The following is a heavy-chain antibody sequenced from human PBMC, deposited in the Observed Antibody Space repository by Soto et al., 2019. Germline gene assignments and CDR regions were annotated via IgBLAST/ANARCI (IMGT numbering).Heavy chain of an antibody. CDR2: INHSGST. J-gene: IGHJ4*02. D-gene: IGHD6-19*01. CDR3: AREGALAGRLGYDY. CDR1: GGSFSGYY. Sequence: SETLSLTCAVYGGSFSGYYWSWIRQPPGKGLEWIGEINHSGSTNYNPSLKSRVTISVDTSKNQLSLKLSSVTAADTAVYYCAREGALAGRLGYDYWGQGTLVTVSS. V-gene: IGHV4-34*01.